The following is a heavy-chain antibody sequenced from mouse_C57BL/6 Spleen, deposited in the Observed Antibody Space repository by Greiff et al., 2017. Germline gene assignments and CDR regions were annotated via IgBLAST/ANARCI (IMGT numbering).Heavy chain of an antibody. V-gene: IGHV1-53*01. CDR2: ISPSSGGT. CDR3: ASYCGYDWYYAMDY. D-gene: IGHD2-2*01. CDR1: GYTFTSYW. J-gene: IGHJ4*01. Sequence: QVQLLQPGTELVKPGASVKLSCTASGYTFTSYWMPWVKQRPGQGLEWIGKISPSSGGTNYNEKFKSKSTMTVDKASSTAYMQLSSLRSEDSAVYYCASYCGYDWYYAMDYWGQGTSVTVSS.